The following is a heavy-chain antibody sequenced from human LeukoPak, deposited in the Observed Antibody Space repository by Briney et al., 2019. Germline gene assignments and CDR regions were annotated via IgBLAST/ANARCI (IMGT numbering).Heavy chain of an antibody. CDR2: ISGSGDST. D-gene: IGHD2-15*01. V-gene: IGHV3-23*01. CDR3: AKDRGYDCSGGSCRFDP. Sequence: GGSLRLSCAASGFTFSSYAMSWVRQAPGKGLEWVSAISGSGDSTYYADSVKGRFTISRDNSKNTLYLQMSSLRAEDTAVYYCAKDRGYDCSGGSCRFDPWGQGTLVTVSS. CDR1: GFTFSSYA. J-gene: IGHJ5*02.